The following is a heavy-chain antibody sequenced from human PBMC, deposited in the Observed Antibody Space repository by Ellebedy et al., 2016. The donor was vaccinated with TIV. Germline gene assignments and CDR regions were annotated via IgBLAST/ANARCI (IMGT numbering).Heavy chain of an antibody. CDR2: ISSNGLGT. V-gene: IGHV3-64*02. J-gene: IGHJ6*02. CDR3: ASPLYDSSGYYSYYYGMDV. D-gene: IGHD3-22*01. CDR1: GFTFSASV. Sequence: GESLKISCAASGFTFSASVMHWVRQAPGKGLEYVSAISSNGLGTYYADSVKGRFTISRDNSKNTLYLQMGSLRAEDMAVYYCASPLYDSSGYYSYYYGMDVWGQGTTVTVSS.